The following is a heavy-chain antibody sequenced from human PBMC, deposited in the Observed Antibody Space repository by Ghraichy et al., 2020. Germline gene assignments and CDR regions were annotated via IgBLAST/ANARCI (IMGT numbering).Heavy chain of an antibody. Sequence: SETLSLTCTVSGGSISSYYWSWIRQPPGKGLEWIGYIYYSGSTNYNPSLKSRVTISVDTSKNQFSLKLSSVTAADTAVYYCARSDRYSGSYYVAPDYWGQGTLVTVSS. CDR2: IYYSGST. V-gene: IGHV4-59*01. CDR3: ARSDRYSGSYYVAPDY. J-gene: IGHJ4*02. CDR1: GGSISSYY. D-gene: IGHD1-26*01.